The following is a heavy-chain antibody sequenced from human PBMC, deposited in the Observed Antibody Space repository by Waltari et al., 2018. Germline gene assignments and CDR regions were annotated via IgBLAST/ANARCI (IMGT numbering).Heavy chain of an antibody. V-gene: IGHV3-7*03. J-gene: IGHJ6*02. CDR2: IKQEGSEK. CDR3: ARGDDGMDV. CDR1: GFTFSSYW. Sequence: EVQLVESGGGLVQPGGSLRLSCAASGFTFSSYWMSWVRQAPGKGLEWVANIKQEGSEKYYGDSVKGRFTIARDNAKKSLYLQMSSLRAEDTAVYYCARGDDGMDVWGQGTTVTVSS.